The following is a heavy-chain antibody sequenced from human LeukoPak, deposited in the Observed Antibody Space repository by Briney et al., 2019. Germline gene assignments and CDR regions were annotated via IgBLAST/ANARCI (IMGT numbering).Heavy chain of an antibody. D-gene: IGHD1-26*01. V-gene: IGHV4-39*01. CDR1: GGSISSSSYY. Sequence: SETLSLTCTVSGGSISSSSYYWGWIRKPPGKGLEWIGSMYYSGSTYYNPSLKSRVTISVDTSNNQFSLKLSSVTAADTTVYYCGRLPGGDWGQGTLVAVSS. CDR2: MYYSGST. J-gene: IGHJ4*02. CDR3: GRLPGGD.